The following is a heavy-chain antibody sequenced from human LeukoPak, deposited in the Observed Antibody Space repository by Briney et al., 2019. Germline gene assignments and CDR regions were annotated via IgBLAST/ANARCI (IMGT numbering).Heavy chain of an antibody. CDR3: AKERQAGDYFTSDY. CDR2: VNGGGNT. Sequence: GGSLRLSCAASGFTFSTYTLSWVRQAPGKGLEWVSAVNGGGNTWYAGSVKGRSTISRDNSKNTLYLQMNSLRAEDTAIYYCAKERQAGDYFTSDYWGLGTLVTVSS. CDR1: GFTFSTYT. J-gene: IGHJ4*02. D-gene: IGHD4-17*01. V-gene: IGHV3-23*01.